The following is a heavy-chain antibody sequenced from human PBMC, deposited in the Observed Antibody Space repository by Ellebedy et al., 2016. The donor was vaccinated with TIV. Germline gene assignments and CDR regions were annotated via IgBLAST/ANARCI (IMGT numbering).Heavy chain of an antibody. V-gene: IGHV4-34*01. Sequence: SETLSLTXAVYGGSFSGYYWSWIRQPPGKGLEWIGEINHSGSTNYNPSLKSRVTISVDTSKNQFSLKLSSVTAADTAVYYCARGSQWGLARYSSGWLDYWGQGTLVTVSS. J-gene: IGHJ4*02. CDR3: ARGSQWGLARYSSGWLDY. D-gene: IGHD6-19*01. CDR1: GGSFSGYY. CDR2: INHSGST.